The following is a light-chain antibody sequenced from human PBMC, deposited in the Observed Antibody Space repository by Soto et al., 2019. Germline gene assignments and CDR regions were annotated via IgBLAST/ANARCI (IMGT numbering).Light chain of an antibody. CDR2: EVS. CDR3: MQGRHLAWT. V-gene: IGKV2-30*01. J-gene: IGKJ1*01. CDR1: QSLENSDGKTY. Sequence: DVVVTQSPLSLPVTPGQSASISCRSSQSLENSDGKTYLSWFKQRPGQSPRRLISEVSKRDSGVPDRIRGSGLGTDFTLHISSVEAEDVGVYYCMQGRHLAWTFGQGTKVDIK.